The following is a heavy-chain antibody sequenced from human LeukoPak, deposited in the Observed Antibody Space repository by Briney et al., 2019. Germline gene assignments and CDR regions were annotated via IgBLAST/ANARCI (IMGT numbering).Heavy chain of an antibody. J-gene: IGHJ4*02. Sequence: GASVKVSCKASGYTFTSYGISWVRQAPGQGLEWMGWISAYNGNTNYAQKLQGRVTMTTDTSTSTAYMELRSLRSDDTAVYYCVRDSGGYDSSGYAAWGLFDYWGQGTLVTVSS. V-gene: IGHV1-18*01. CDR2: ISAYNGNT. D-gene: IGHD3-22*01. CDR3: VRDSGGYDSSGYAAWGLFDY. CDR1: GYTFTSYG.